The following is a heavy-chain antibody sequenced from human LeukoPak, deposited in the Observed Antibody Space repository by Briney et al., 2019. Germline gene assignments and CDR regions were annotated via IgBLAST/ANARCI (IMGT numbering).Heavy chain of an antibody. CDR1: GGSISSYY. CDR3: ARDQRYYASSGYFWFDP. CDR2: IYYSGST. V-gene: IGHV4-59*01. Sequence: SETLSLTCTVSGGSISSYYWSWIRQPPGKGLEWIGYIYYSGSTNYNPSLKSRVTISADTSKNQFSLKLSSVTAADTAVYYCARDQRYYASSGYFWFDPWGQGTLVTVSS. J-gene: IGHJ5*02. D-gene: IGHD3-22*01.